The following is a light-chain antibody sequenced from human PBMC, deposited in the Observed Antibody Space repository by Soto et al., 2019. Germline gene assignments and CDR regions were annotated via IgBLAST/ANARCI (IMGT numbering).Light chain of an antibody. J-gene: IGKJ5*01. CDR1: ASVSKY. Sequence: TQSPATLSMYPKERATLYCRASASVSKYLAWYQQKPGQAPRLLIYDAYNRATGIPPRLSGSGSGTEFTVTISSLHSELLAVFSFQQYNNWLASFGQGTRLEIK. CDR3: QQYNNWLAS. V-gene: IGKV3D-15*01. CDR2: DAY.